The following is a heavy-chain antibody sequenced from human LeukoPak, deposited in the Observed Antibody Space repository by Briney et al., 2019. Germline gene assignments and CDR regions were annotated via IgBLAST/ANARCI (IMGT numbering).Heavy chain of an antibody. J-gene: IGHJ3*02. CDR3: ARDGMTHRAFDI. CDR1: GGSISSSNW. CDR2: IYHSGST. V-gene: IGHV4-4*02. D-gene: IGHD2-21*02. Sequence: SETLSLTCAVSGGSISSSNWWSWVRQPPGKGLEWIGEIYHSGSTNYNPSLKSRVTISVDKSRNQFSLKLSSVTAADTAVYYCARDGMTHRAFDIWGQGTMVTVSS.